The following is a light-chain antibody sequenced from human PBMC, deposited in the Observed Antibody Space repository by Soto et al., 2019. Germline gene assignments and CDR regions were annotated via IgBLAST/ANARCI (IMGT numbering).Light chain of an antibody. Sequence: QSALTQPASVSGSPGQSITISCTGTSSDVGNYNLVSWYQQHPGKAPKLMIYEDSKRPSGVSNRFSGSKSGKSASLTISGLQAEDEADYYCCSYAGTFTWVFGGGTKVTVL. CDR1: SSDVGNYNL. CDR3: CSYAGTFTWV. J-gene: IGLJ3*02. CDR2: EDS. V-gene: IGLV2-23*01.